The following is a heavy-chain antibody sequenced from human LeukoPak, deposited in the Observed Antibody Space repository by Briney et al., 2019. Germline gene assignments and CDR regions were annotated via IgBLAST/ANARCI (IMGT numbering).Heavy chain of an antibody. Sequence: GGSLRLSCAVSGLTFSSSWMDRVRQAPGKGLEWVASINPDGNKKYSADSVKGRFTISRDNAENSLYLQMNSLRVEDTAFYYCARDLAYSRLDYWGQGMLVTVSS. V-gene: IGHV3-7*01. D-gene: IGHD5-18*01. CDR3: ARDLAYSRLDY. J-gene: IGHJ4*02. CDR1: GLTFSSSW. CDR2: INPDGNKK.